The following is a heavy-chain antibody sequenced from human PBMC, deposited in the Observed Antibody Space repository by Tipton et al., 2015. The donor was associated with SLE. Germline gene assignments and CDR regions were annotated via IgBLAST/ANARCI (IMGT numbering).Heavy chain of an antibody. CDR2: VHTSGST. CDR1: RGSVTTGTYY. Sequence: TLSLTCSVSRGSVTTGTYYWTWIRQPAGKGLEWIGRVHTSGSTNYNPSLKSRVTISMDKSKNQFSLNLNSVTAADTAVYYCARGSGEGDWFDPWGQGTLVTVSS. V-gene: IGHV4-61*02. CDR3: ARGSGEGDWFDP. D-gene: IGHD1-26*01. J-gene: IGHJ5*02.